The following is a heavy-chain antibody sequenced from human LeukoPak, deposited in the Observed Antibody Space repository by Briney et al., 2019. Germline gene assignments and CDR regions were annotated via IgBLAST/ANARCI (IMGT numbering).Heavy chain of an antibody. CDR3: ARTLSMVERYFDY. J-gene: IGHJ4*02. Sequence: QPGGPLRLSCAASGFTFSSYGMPWVRQAPGKGLEWVAVISYDGSNKYYADSVKGRFTISRDNSKNTLYLQMNSLRAEDTAVYYCARTLSMVERYFDYWGQGTLVTVSS. CDR2: ISYDGSNK. CDR1: GFTFSSYG. D-gene: IGHD3-10*01. V-gene: IGHV3-30*03.